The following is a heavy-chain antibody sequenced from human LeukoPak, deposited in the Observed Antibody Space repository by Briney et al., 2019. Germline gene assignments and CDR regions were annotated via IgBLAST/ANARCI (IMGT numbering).Heavy chain of an antibody. CDR2: ISHIGGA. CDR1: GYSISSGYF. D-gene: IGHD3-10*01. J-gene: IGHJ5*02. Sequence: PSETLSLTCDVSGYSISSGYFWGWIRQPPGKGLEWMGSISHIGGAYYNPSLESRVTISVDTSSNQFSLKLSSVTAAGTAVYYCVREGSGSYFSWFDPWGQGTLVTVSS. V-gene: IGHV4-38-2*02. CDR3: VREGSGSYFSWFDP.